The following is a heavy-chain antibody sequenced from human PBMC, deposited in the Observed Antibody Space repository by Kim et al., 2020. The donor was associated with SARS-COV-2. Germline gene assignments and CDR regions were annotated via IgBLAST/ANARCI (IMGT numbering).Heavy chain of an antibody. CDR2: IYYSGST. Sequence: SETLSLTCTVSGGSISSSSYYWGWIRQPPGKGLEWIGSIYYSGSTYYNPSLKSRVTISVDTSKNQFSLKLSSVTAADAAVYYCARVPHTVYYYDSSGWGKPDFDIWGQGTMVTVSS. CDR3: ARVPHTVYYYDSSGWGKPDFDI. CDR1: GGSISSSSYY. J-gene: IGHJ3*02. V-gene: IGHV4-39*07. D-gene: IGHD3-22*01.